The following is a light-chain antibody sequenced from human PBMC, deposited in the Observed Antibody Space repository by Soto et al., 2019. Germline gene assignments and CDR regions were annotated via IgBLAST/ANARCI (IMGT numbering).Light chain of an antibody. V-gene: IGKV3-20*01. J-gene: IGKJ1*01. CDR1: QSVSNDY. CDR2: SVS. CDR3: EQYGSSPRT. Sequence: EMLWTQSPGTLSLSPGDRATLSCRASQSVSNDYVAWVKQKPGQTPRVLIYSVSSRAAGIPDRFSGRGSGTEFTLTISRLEPEDFAVYYCEQYGSSPRTFGQGTKVDIK.